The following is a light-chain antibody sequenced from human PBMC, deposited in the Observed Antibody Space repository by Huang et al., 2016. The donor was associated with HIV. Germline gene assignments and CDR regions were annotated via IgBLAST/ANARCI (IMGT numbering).Light chain of an antibody. Sequence: DIVLTQSPDSLSVSLGERATINCRSSQSVLSSSNNKNDFAWYQHKLGQPPKLLIHWASAREFGVPDRFSGSGSGTDFTLTISSLQAEDVAVYYCQQYFSAPWTFGQGTKVEIK. CDR1: QSVLSSSNNKND. CDR2: WAS. V-gene: IGKV4-1*01. J-gene: IGKJ1*01. CDR3: QQYFSAPWT.